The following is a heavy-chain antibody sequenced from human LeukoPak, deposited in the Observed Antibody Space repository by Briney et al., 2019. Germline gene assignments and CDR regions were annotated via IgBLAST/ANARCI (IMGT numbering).Heavy chain of an antibody. D-gene: IGHD5-18*01. CDR1: GFTFSIYA. J-gene: IGHJ4*02. Sequence: PGGSLRLSCAASGFTFSIYAMSWGRQAPGKGLEWVSAISATDSRPYYADSVKGRFTISRDNSKSTLYLQLNGLRGEDTAIYYCAKDLSYGFDYWGQGTLVTVSS. CDR3: AKDLSYGFDY. CDR2: ISATDSRP. V-gene: IGHV3-23*01.